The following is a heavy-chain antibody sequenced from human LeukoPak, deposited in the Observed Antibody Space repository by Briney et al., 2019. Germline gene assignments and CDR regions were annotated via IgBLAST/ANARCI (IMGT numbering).Heavy chain of an antibody. CDR1: GGTFSSYA. CDR3: ARDRGYSYGYSHHDAFDI. J-gene: IGHJ3*02. V-gene: IGHV1-69*13. CDR2: IIPILGTA. Sequence: ASVKVSCKASGGTFSSYAISWVRQAPGQGLEWMGGIIPILGTANYAQKFQGRVTITADESTSTAYMELSSLRSEDTAVYYCARDRGYSYGYSHHDAFDIWGQGTMVTVSS. D-gene: IGHD5-18*01.